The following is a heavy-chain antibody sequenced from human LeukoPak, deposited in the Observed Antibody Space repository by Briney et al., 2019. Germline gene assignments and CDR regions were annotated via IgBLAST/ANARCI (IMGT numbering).Heavy chain of an antibody. CDR2: FDSEDGET. CDR1: GYTLTKLS. D-gene: IGHD2-2*01. J-gene: IGHJ4*02. Sequence: ASVKVSCKVSGYTLTKLSMHWVRQAPGKGLEWMGGFDSEDGETIYAQKFQGRVTMTEDTSTDTAYMELSSLRSEDTAVYYCAIITVGYCSSTSCYYYFDYWGQGSLVTVSS. V-gene: IGHV1-24*01. CDR3: AIITVGYCSSTSCYYYFDY.